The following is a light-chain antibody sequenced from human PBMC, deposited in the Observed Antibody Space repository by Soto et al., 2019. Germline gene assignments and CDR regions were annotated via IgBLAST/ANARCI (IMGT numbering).Light chain of an antibody. CDR1: QSVDSSF. J-gene: IGKJ1*01. CDR2: GAS. CDR3: QQYVSSVT. Sequence: EIVLTQSPGSLSLSPGERATLSCRASQSVDSSFFAWYQQKPGQAPRLLIYGASNRATGIPDRFSGSGSGNDVTLTISRLEPEDFAVYYCQQYVSSVTFGQGTKVEIK. V-gene: IGKV3-20*01.